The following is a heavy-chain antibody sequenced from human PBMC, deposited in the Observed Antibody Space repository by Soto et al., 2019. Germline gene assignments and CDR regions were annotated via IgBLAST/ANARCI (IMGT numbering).Heavy chain of an antibody. V-gene: IGHV3-23*01. Sequence: GGSLRLSCAASGFTFSSYAMSWVRQAPGKGLEWVSAISGSGGSTYYADSVKGRFTISRDNSKNTLYLQMNSLRAEDMAVYYCAKDRDYGDYVSVFDYWRQGTLVTVSS. CDR2: ISGSGGST. D-gene: IGHD4-17*01. CDR3: AKDRDYGDYVSVFDY. J-gene: IGHJ4*02. CDR1: GFTFSSYA.